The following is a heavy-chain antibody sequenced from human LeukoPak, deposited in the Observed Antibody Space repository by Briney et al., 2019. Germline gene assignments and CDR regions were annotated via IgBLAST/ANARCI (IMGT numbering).Heavy chain of an antibody. J-gene: IGHJ4*02. D-gene: IGHD5-18*01. Sequence: PSETLSLTCAVYGGSFSGYYWSWIRQPPGKGLEWIGEINHSGSTNYNPSLKSRVTISVDTSKNQFSLKLSSVTAADTAVYYCARNLWLNPFDYWGQGTLVTVSS. V-gene: IGHV4-34*01. CDR1: GGSFSGYY. CDR2: INHSGST. CDR3: ARNLWLNPFDY.